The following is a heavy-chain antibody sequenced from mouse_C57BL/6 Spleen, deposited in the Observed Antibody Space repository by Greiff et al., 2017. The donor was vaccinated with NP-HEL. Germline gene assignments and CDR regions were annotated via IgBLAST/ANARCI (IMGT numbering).Heavy chain of an antibody. CDR2: IDPENGDT. V-gene: IGHV14-4*01. CDR3: TTDTTVVAPFWD. CDR1: GFNIKDDY. J-gene: IGHJ2*01. D-gene: IGHD1-1*01. Sequence: EVQLQQSGAELVRPGASVKLSCTASGFNIKDDYMHWVKQRPEQGLEWIGWIDPENGDTEYASKFQGKATITADTSSNTAYLQLSSLTSEDTAVYYCTTDTTVVAPFWDWGQCTTLTVSS.